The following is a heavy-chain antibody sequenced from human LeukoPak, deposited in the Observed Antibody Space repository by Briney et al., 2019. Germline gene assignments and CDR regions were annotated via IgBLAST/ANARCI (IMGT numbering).Heavy chain of an antibody. D-gene: IGHD3-22*01. V-gene: IGHV3-21*01. CDR3: ARENTYYSDVSGYHDGPIDY. CDR1: GFTSSSYS. Sequence: GGSLRLSCAAAGFTSSSYSMSWVRQAPGKGLEWVSSISSGSTYRYYADLVRGQFTISRDNAENSLYLQMNSLRAEDTAVYYCARENTYYSDVSGYHDGPIDYWGQGTLVTVSS. CDR2: ISSGSTYR. J-gene: IGHJ4*02.